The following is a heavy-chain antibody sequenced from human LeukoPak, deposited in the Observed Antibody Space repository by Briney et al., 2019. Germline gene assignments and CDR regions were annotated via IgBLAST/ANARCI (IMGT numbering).Heavy chain of an antibody. J-gene: IGHJ4*02. V-gene: IGHV3-74*01. D-gene: IGHD3-10*01. CDR2: INSDGSWT. Sequence: PGGSLRLSCAASGNYWMHWVRQAPGKGLVWVSHINSDGSWTCYADSVKGRFTISKDNAKNTLYLQMNSLRAEDTAVYYCVRAQRGQIRGIIGRGMDYWGQGTLVTVSS. CDR3: VRAQRGQIRGIIGRGMDY. CDR1: GNYW.